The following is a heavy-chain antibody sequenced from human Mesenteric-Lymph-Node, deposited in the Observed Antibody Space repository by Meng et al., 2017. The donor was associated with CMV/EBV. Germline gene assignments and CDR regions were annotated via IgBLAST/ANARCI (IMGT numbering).Heavy chain of an antibody. CDR3: ARHQRWLKSEGGFNY. V-gene: IGHV4-34*01. J-gene: IGHJ4*02. Sequence: QVQLPQGGAGLLKPSETLALTGAVYGGSFSGYYWSWIRQPPGKGLEWIGEINHSGSTNYNPSLKSRVTISVDTSKNQFSLKLSSVTAADTAVYYCARHQRWLKSEGGFNYWGQGTLVTVSS. D-gene: IGHD4-23*01. CDR2: INHSGST. CDR1: GGSFSGYY.